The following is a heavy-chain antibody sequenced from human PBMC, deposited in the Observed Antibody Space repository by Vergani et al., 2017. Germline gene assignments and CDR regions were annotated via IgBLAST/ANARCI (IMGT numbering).Heavy chain of an antibody. Sequence: QLQLQESGPGLVKPSETLSLTCTVSGGSISSSSYYWGWIRQPPGKGLEWIGSIYYSGSTYYNPSLKSRVTISVDTSKNQFSLKLSSVTAADTAVYYCARLAASLSWFDPWGQGTLVTVSS. D-gene: IGHD6-25*01. CDR3: ARLAASLSWFDP. CDR1: GGSISSSSYY. J-gene: IGHJ5*02. V-gene: IGHV4-39*01. CDR2: IYYSGST.